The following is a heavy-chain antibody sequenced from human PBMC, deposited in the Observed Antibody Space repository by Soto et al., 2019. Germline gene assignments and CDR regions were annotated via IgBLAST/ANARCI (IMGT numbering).Heavy chain of an antibody. Sequence: GASVKVSCKASGYTFTGYYMHWVRQAPGQGLEWMGWINPNSGGTNYAQKFQGWVTMTRDTSISTAYMELSRLRSDDTAVYYCARDLGIAVAGTDYYYGMDVWGQGTTVTVSS. CDR1: GYTFTGYY. V-gene: IGHV1-2*04. CDR2: INPNSGGT. CDR3: ARDLGIAVAGTDYYYGMDV. D-gene: IGHD6-19*01. J-gene: IGHJ6*02.